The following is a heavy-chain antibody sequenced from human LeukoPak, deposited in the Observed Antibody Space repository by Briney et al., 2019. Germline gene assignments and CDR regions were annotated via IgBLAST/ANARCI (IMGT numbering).Heavy chain of an antibody. CDR2: IIPILGIA. D-gene: IGHD6-6*01. CDR3: ARDVVKGIAARPYYYGMDV. J-gene: IGHJ6*02. Sequence: SVKVSCKASGGTFSSCAISWVRQAPGQGLEWMGRIIPILGIANYAQKLQGRVTITADKSTSTAYMELSSLRSEDTAVYYCARDVVKGIAARPYYYGMDVWGQGTTVTVSS. CDR1: GGTFSSCA. V-gene: IGHV1-69*04.